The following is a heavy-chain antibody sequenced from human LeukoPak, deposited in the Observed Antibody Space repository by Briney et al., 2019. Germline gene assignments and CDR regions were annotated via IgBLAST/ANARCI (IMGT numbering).Heavy chain of an antibody. D-gene: IGHD2-15*01. CDR1: GFTFSGYE. J-gene: IGHJ4*02. Sequence: PGGSLRLSCAASGFTFSGYEMNWVRQAPGKGLEWVSYITSSGRTRYYADSVKGRFTLSRDNAKNSLCLQMNSLRAEDTAIYYCARESPHCSGVSCFFDYWGQGTLVTVSS. CDR3: ARESPHCSGVSCFFDY. CDR2: ITSSGRTR. V-gene: IGHV3-48*03.